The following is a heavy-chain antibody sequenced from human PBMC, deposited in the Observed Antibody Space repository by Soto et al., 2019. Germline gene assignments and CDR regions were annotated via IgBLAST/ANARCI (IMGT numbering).Heavy chain of an antibody. Sequence: GGSLRLSCAASGFTFSSYAMSWVRQAPGKGLEWVSAISGSGGSTYYADSVKGRFTISRGNSKNTLYLQMNSLRAEDTAVYYCAKSSIAARRAYWGQGTLVTVSS. CDR2: ISGSGGST. D-gene: IGHD6-6*01. V-gene: IGHV3-23*01. CDR3: AKSSIAARRAY. CDR1: GFTFSSYA. J-gene: IGHJ4*02.